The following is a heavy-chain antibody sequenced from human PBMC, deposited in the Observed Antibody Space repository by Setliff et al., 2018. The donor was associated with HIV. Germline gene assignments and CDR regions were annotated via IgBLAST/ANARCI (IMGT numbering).Heavy chain of an antibody. CDR2: IYHSGST. V-gene: IGHV4-38-2*01. J-gene: IGHJ5*02. Sequence: SETLSLTCAVSGYSVSSGYYWGWIRQPPGKGLAWIGSIYHSGSTYYNPSLKSRVTISVDTSKNQFSLKLSSVTAADTAVYYCARSVGYCSGGSCSNWFDPWGQGTLVTVSS. CDR1: GYSVSSGYY. D-gene: IGHD2-15*01. CDR3: ARSVGYCSGGSCSNWFDP.